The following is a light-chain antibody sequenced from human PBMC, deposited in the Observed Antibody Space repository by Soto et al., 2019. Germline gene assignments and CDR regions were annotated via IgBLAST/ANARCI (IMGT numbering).Light chain of an antibody. J-gene: IGKJ2*01. CDR3: QHYDSHRGS. CDR1: QSVSSW. Sequence: DIQMTQSPSVVSASVGDRVTITCRASQSVSSWLAWYQQKPGKAPKLLIFEASTLQRGVPSRFSGSGSGTEFTLTISNLEPDDFAPYYCQHYDSHRGSFGKGSQLEIK. CDR2: EAS. V-gene: IGKV1-5*01.